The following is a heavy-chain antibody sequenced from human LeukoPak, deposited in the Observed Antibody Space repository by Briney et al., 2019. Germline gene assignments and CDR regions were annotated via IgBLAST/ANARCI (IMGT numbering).Heavy chain of an antibody. V-gene: IGHV4-59*01. Sequence: PSETLSLTCTVSGGSISSYYSNWIRQPPGKGLEWIGYIYYSGSTNYNPSLKSRVTILVDTSKNQFSLKLSSVTAADTAVYYCARGRYYDFGDYWGQGTLVTVSS. CDR3: ARGRYYDFGDY. CDR2: IYYSGST. J-gene: IGHJ4*02. CDR1: GGSISSYY. D-gene: IGHD3-3*01.